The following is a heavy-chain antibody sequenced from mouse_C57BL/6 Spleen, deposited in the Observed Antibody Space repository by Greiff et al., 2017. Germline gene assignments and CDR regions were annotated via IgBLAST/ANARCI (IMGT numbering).Heavy chain of an antibody. V-gene: IGHV1-80*01. CDR1: GFAFSSYW. J-gene: IGHJ2*01. CDR2: IYPGDGDT. Sequence: QVQLQQSGAELVKPGASVKISCKASGFAFSSYWMNWVKQRPGKGLEWIGQIYPGDGDTNYYGKFQGKDTLTADKSSSTAYMQLSSLTSEDSAVYVCARPPDSYGSCYFDYWGQGTTLTVSS. CDR3: ARPPDSYGSCYFDY. D-gene: IGHD1-1*01.